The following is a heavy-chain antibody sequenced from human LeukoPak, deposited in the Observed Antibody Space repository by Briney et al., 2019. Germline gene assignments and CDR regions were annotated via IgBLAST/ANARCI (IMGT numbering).Heavy chain of an antibody. D-gene: IGHD2-2*02. CDR1: GGSLRRGSYY. J-gene: IGHJ4*02. Sequence: SQTLSLTCAVSGGSLRRGSYYWSWIRQPAGKGLEWIGRIYTNGRTNYNPSLKSRVTQSVDTPTNHFSLKLSPVTAADTAVYYCARDDCSSTSCYTWWGQGTLVTVSS. CDR3: ARDDCSSTSCYTW. V-gene: IGHV4-61*02. CDR2: IYTNGRT.